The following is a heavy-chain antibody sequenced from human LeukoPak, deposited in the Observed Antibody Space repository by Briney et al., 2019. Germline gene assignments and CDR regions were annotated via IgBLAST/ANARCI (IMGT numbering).Heavy chain of an antibody. J-gene: IGHJ4*02. D-gene: IGHD3-16*02. V-gene: IGHV1-69*13. CDR2: IIPIFGTA. CDR3: ASSLRLGELSLYY. CDR1: GGTFSSYA. Sequence: SVKVSCKASGGTFSSYAISWVRQAPGQGLEWMGGIIPIFGTANYAQKFQGRVTITADESTCTAYMELSSLRSEDTAVYYCASSLRLGELSLYYWGQGTLVTVSS.